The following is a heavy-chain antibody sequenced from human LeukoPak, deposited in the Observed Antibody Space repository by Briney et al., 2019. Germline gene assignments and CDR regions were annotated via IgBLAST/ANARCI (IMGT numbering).Heavy chain of an antibody. CDR1: GGTFSSYA. CDR2: IIPILGIA. Sequence: ASVKVSCKASGGTFSSYAISWVRQAPGQGLEWMGRIIPILGIANYAQKFQGRVTITADKSTSTAHMELSSLRSEDTAVYYCARDHMRQWLPYYFDYWGQGTLVTVSS. CDR3: ARDHMRQWLPYYFDY. D-gene: IGHD6-19*01. J-gene: IGHJ4*02. V-gene: IGHV1-69*04.